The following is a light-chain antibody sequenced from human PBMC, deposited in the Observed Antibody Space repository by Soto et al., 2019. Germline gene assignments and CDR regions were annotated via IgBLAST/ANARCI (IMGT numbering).Light chain of an antibody. CDR3: QQYNSYPWT. CDR1: QSISSW. Sequence: DIQMTQSPSTLSASVGDRVTITCRASQSISSWLAWYQQKPGKAPKLVIYDASSLESGVPSRFSGSGSGTEFTLTISSLQPDDFATYYCQQYNSYPWTFGQGTKV. CDR2: DAS. V-gene: IGKV1-5*01. J-gene: IGKJ1*01.